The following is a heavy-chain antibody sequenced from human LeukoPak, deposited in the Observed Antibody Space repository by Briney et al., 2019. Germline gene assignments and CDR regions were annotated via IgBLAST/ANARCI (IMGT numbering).Heavy chain of an antibody. Sequence: SETLSLTCGVYGGSFSGYYWSWIRQPPGKGLEWIGEINHSGSTNYNPSLKSRVTISVDTSKNQFSLKLSSVTAADTAVYYCARIGLRFLEWSNPDTPAFDPWGQGTLVTVSS. V-gene: IGHV4-34*01. CDR3: ARIGLRFLEWSNPDTPAFDP. CDR1: GGSFSGYY. CDR2: INHSGST. J-gene: IGHJ5*02. D-gene: IGHD3-3*01.